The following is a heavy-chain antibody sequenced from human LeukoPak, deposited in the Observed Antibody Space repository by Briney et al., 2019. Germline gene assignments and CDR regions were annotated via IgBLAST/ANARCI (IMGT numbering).Heavy chain of an antibody. CDR2: ISYDGSNK. V-gene: IGHV3-30*18. CDR3: AKYYYGSGVTALDY. Sequence: GGSLRLSCAASGFTFSSYGMHWVRQAPGKGLEWVAVISYDGSNKYYADSVKGRFTISRDNSKNTLYLQMNSLRAEDTAVYYCAKYYYGSGVTALDYWGQGTLVTVSS. CDR1: GFTFSSYG. J-gene: IGHJ4*02. D-gene: IGHD3-10*01.